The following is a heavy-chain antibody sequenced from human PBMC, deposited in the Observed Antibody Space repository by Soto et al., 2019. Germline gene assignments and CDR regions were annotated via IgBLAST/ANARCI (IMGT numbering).Heavy chain of an antibody. J-gene: IGHJ5*02. CDR2: ISSSSSTI. V-gene: IGHV3-48*01. D-gene: IGHD6-13*01. CDR3: AKEVLAAGMGWFDP. Sequence: GGSLRLSCAASGFTFSSYSMNWVRQAPGKGLEWVSYISSSSSTIYYADSLKGRFTISRDNSKNTLYLEINNLTPEDTAVYYCAKEVLAAGMGWFDPWGQGIQVTVSS. CDR1: GFTFSSYS.